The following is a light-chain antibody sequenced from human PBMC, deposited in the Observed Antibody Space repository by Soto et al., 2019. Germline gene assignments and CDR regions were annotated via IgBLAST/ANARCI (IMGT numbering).Light chain of an antibody. CDR3: EQYGSSPQT. J-gene: IGKJ1*01. Sequence: EIGLTQSPGTLSLSPGERATLACRASQSVSSSYLAWYQQKPGQAPRLLIYGASSRATGIPDRFSGSGSGTDFTLTISRLEPDDFAVYYCEQYGSSPQTFGQGTKVEIK. V-gene: IGKV3-20*01. CDR2: GAS. CDR1: QSVSSSY.